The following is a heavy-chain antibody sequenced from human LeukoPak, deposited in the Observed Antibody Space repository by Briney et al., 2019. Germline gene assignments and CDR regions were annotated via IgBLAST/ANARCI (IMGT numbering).Heavy chain of an antibody. Sequence: GGSLRLSCAASGFTFSSYGMHWVRQTPGKGLEWVAVTSYDGSNKDYADSVRGRFTISRDNSKNTVYLQMNSLRAEDAAVYYCARAPVTSCRGAFCYPFDYWGPGILVTVSS. J-gene: IGHJ4*02. CDR3: ARAPVTSCRGAFCYPFDY. V-gene: IGHV3-30*03. D-gene: IGHD2-15*01. CDR1: GFTFSSYG. CDR2: TSYDGSNK.